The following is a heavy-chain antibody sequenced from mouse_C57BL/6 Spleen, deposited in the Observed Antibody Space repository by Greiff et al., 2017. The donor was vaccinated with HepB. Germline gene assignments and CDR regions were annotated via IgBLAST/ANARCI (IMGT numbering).Heavy chain of an antibody. Sequence: EVKLMESGGGLVKPGGSLKLSCAASGFTFSSYAMSWVRQTPEKRLEWVATISDGGSYTYYPDNVKGRFTISRDNAKNNLYLQMSHLKSEDTAMYYCARGISYYGSSYGYFDYWGQGTTLTVSS. D-gene: IGHD1-1*01. CDR1: GFTFSSYA. J-gene: IGHJ2*01. CDR3: ARGISYYGSSYGYFDY. CDR2: ISDGGSYT. V-gene: IGHV5-4*03.